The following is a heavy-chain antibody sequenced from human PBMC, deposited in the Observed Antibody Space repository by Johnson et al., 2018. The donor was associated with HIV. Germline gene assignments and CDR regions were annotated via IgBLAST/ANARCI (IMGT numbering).Heavy chain of an antibody. CDR3: TTDISSAAARPRDAFDI. V-gene: IGHV3-30*04. CDR2: TTYDGTNK. D-gene: IGHD6-13*01. CDR1: GFSFSSYP. J-gene: IGHJ3*02. Sequence: QMQLVESGGGLVQPGRSLRLSCAASGFSFSSYPMHWVRQAPGKGLEWVAVTTYDGTNKYYADSVKGRFTISSDNSKNTLYLQMNSLRAEDTAVYYCTTDISSAAARPRDAFDIWGQGTMVTVSS.